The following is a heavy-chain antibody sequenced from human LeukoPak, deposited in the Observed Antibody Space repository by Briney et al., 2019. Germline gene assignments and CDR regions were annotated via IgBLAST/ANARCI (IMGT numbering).Heavy chain of an antibody. CDR3: ASTGVVVTASDY. CDR2: ISYDGRNQ. Sequence: GRSLRLSCAASGFTFSAYAMHWVRQAPGKGLEWVAVISYDGRNQLYADAVKGRFTISRDNAENSLYLQMNSLRAEDTAVYYCASTGVVVTASDYWGQGTLVTVSS. V-gene: IGHV3-30*04. CDR1: GFTFSAYA. D-gene: IGHD2-21*02. J-gene: IGHJ4*02.